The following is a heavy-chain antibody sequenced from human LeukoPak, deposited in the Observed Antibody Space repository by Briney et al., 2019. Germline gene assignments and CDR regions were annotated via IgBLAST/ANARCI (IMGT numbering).Heavy chain of an antibody. CDR1: GFTVSYIY. D-gene: IGHD3-10*01. CDR3: ARGYYGSGSYYKTLGNAFDI. Sequence: TGGSLRLSCAASGFTVSYIYMSWVRQAPGKGLEWVSVIYSGGSTYYADSVKGRFTISRDNSKDTLYLQMNSLRAEDTAVYYCARGYYGSGSYYKTLGNAFDIWGQGTMVTVSS. V-gene: IGHV3-53*01. J-gene: IGHJ3*02. CDR2: IYSGGST.